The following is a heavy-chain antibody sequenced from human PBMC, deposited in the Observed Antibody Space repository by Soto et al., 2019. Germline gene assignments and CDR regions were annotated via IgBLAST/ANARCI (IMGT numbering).Heavy chain of an antibody. D-gene: IGHD3-3*01. CDR2: INHSGST. J-gene: IGHJ4*02. CDR1: GGSFSGYY. Sequence: PSETLSLTCAVYGGSFSGYYWSWIRQPPGKGLEWIGEINHSGSTNYNPSLKSRVTISVDTSKNQFSLKLSSVTAADTAVYYCARGPSRYDFWSGYYTTELDYWGQGTLVTVPQ. CDR3: ARGPSRYDFWSGYYTTELDY. V-gene: IGHV4-34*01.